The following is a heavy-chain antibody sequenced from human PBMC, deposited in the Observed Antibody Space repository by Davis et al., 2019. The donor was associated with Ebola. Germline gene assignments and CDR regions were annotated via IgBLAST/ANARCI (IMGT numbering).Heavy chain of an antibody. Sequence: GESLKISCAASGFTFRNHWMSWVRQAPGMGLDWVASIKDDGSEKYYVDSAKGRFTISRDTAKNSLYLQMNSLRAEDTAVYYCARVVSDGSGDPFDYWGQGTLVTVSS. CDR2: IKDDGSEK. J-gene: IGHJ4*02. CDR1: GFTFRNHW. CDR3: ARVVSDGSGDPFDY. V-gene: IGHV3-7*01. D-gene: IGHD4-17*01.